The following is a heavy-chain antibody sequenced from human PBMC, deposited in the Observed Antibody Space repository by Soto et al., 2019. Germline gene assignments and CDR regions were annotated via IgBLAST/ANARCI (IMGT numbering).Heavy chain of an antibody. CDR3: ARRYRAAAGTANFDY. D-gene: IGHD6-13*01. Sequence: EVQLVESGGGLVKPGGSLRLSCAASGFTFSSYSMNWVRQAPGKGLEWVSSISSSSSYIYYADSVKGRFTISRDNAKNSLYLQMNRLRAEDTAVYYCARRYRAAAGTANFDYWGQGTLVTVSS. CDR2: ISSSSSYI. J-gene: IGHJ4*02. CDR1: GFTFSSYS. V-gene: IGHV3-21*01.